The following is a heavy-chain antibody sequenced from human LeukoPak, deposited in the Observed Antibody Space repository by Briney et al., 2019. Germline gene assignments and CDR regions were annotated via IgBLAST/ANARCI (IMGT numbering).Heavy chain of an antibody. CDR1: GFSFSSYS. CDR3: ARAPPDYGGYTNDY. J-gene: IGHJ4*02. V-gene: IGHV3-48*01. CDR2: ISGSSNRI. D-gene: IGHD4-23*01. Sequence: GGSLRLSCVASGFSFSSYSMNWVRQAPGKGLKWVSYISGSSNRIFYADSVKGRFTNSRDNAENSLYLQMNSLRAEDTAVYYCARAPPDYGGYTNDYWGQGTLVTVSS.